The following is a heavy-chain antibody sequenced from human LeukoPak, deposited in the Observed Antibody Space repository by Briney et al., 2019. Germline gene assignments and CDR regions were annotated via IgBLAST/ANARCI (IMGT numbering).Heavy chain of an antibody. CDR1: GFIFSTHS. CDR3: ARDGGTAMVNAFDI. V-gene: IGHV3-21*01. Sequence: GGSLRLSCATSGFIFSTHSMNWVRQAPGKGLEWVSSISSSSSYIYYADSVKGRFTISRDNAKNSLYLQMNSLRAEDTAVYYCARDGGTAMVNAFDIWGQGTMVTVSS. J-gene: IGHJ3*02. CDR2: ISSSSSYI. D-gene: IGHD5-18*01.